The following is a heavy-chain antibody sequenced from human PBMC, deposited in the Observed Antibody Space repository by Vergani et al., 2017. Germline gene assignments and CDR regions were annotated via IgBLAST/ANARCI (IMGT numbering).Heavy chain of an antibody. D-gene: IGHD4-17*01. J-gene: IGHJ6*02. V-gene: IGHV1-69-2*01. Sequence: EVQLVQSGAEVKKPGATMKISCKVSGYTFTDHYMHWVKPAPGKGLEWMGLVDPEDGETIYAEKFKGRVTIAADTTTDTAHVELSSLRSEDTAVYYCATPHTVTKGDMEVWGQGTTVIVSS. CDR2: VDPEDGET. CDR1: GYTFTDHY. CDR3: ATPHTVTKGDMEV.